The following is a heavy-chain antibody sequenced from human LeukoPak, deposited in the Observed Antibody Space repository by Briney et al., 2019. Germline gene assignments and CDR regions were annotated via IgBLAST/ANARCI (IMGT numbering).Heavy chain of an antibody. CDR3: ARTAIGYSDSSGYYFDY. J-gene: IGHJ4*02. CDR2: ISGSNSYI. CDR1: GFTLSDYS. Sequence: GGSLRFSCAASGFTLSDYSMNWVRQAPGKGLEWVSSISGSNSYIYYANSVKGRFTISRDNAKNSLYLQMNGLRAEDTAVYYCARTAIGYSDSSGYYFDYWGQGTLVTVSS. D-gene: IGHD3-22*01. V-gene: IGHV3-21*01.